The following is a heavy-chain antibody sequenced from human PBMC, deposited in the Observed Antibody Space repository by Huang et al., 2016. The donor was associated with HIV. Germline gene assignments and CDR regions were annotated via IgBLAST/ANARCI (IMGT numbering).Heavy chain of an antibody. D-gene: IGHD1-7*01. CDR1: TFTFGAYW. V-gene: IGHV3-7*01. CDR3: ATKTAGMDI. J-gene: IGHJ6*02. CDR2: IKQDESEK. Sequence: VESGGRSVQPGGSIKLSCVGSTFTFGAYWMSWVRQPPGKGLEWVAKIKQDESEKDYVDSVKGRFNISRDNARKVLFLEMDDLRVEDTAIYFCATKTAGMDIWGQGTTVTVSS.